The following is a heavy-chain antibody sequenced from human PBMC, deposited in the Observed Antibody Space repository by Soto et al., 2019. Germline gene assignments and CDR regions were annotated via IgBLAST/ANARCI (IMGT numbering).Heavy chain of an antibody. CDR3: ARDRFYQLLSYYYYYGMDV. CDR1: GGTFSSYA. Sequence: GASVKVSCKASGGTFSSYAISWVRQAPGQGLEWMGGIIPIFGTANYAQKFQGRVTITADESTSTAYMELSSLRSEDTAVYYCARDRFYQLLSYYYYYGMDVWGQGTTVTVSS. J-gene: IGHJ6*02. CDR2: IIPIFGTA. V-gene: IGHV1-69*13. D-gene: IGHD2-2*01.